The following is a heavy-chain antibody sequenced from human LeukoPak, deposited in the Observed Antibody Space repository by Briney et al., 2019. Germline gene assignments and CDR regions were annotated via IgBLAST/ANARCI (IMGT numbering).Heavy chain of an antibody. Sequence: SETLSLTCTVSGGSISSSSYYWGWIRQPPGKGLEWIGSIYYSGSTYYNPSLKSRVTISVDTSKNQFSLKLSSVTAADTAVYYCARHARERRYYYYMDVWGKGTTVTISS. CDR1: GGSISSSSYY. CDR3: ARHARERRYYYYMDV. D-gene: IGHD1-1*01. V-gene: IGHV4-39*01. J-gene: IGHJ6*03. CDR2: IYYSGST.